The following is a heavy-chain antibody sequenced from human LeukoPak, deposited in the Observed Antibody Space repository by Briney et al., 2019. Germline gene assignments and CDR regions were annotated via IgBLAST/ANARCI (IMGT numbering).Heavy chain of an antibody. CDR2: ISAYNGNT. J-gene: IGHJ4*02. V-gene: IGHV1-18*01. CDR3: ARDYTGTYPFDH. D-gene: IGHD1-26*01. CDR1: GYTFTSYG. Sequence: ASVKVSCKAFGYTFTSYGISWVRQAPGQGLEWMGWISAYNGNTNYAQTLQGRVILTTDTSTSTAYMELRSLRSDDTAVYYCARDYTGTYPFDHWGQGTLVTVSS.